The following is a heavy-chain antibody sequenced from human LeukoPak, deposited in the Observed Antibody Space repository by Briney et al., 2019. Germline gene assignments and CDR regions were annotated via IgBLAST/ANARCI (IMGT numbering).Heavy chain of an antibody. V-gene: IGHV4-39*01. J-gene: IGHJ4*02. CDR1: GGSISSSSYY. CDR3: ANIAAANFDY. CDR2: IYYSGST. D-gene: IGHD6-13*01. Sequence: SETLSLTCTVSGGSISSSSYYWGWIRQPPGKGLEWIGSIYYSGSTYYNPSLKSRVTISVDTSKNQFSLKLSSVTAADTAVYYCANIAAANFDYWGQGTLVTVSS.